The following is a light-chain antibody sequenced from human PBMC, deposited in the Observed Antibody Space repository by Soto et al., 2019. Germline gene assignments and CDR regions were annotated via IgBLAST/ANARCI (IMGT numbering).Light chain of an antibody. V-gene: IGKV3-20*01. CDR3: QQYGGSPLLT. J-gene: IGKJ5*01. CDR2: ATS. Sequence: VVTQSPGTLSLSPGERATLSCRASQSVSSSSLAWYQQKPGQAPRLLLYATSSRATGIPVRFSGGGSGTDFTLTISRLEPEDSAVYYCQQYGGSPLLTFGQGTRLEIK. CDR1: QSVSSSS.